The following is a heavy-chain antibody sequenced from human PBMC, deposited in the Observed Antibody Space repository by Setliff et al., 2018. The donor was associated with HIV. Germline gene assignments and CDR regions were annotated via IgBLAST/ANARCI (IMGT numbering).Heavy chain of an antibody. D-gene: IGHD4-17*01. V-gene: IGHV1-45*02. CDR1: GYTFTYRY. J-gene: IGHJ6*03. CDR3: ASNGNSVGNYYHYYMDV. CDR2: ITPFNGNT. Sequence: VKVSCKASGYTFTYRYLHWVRQAPGQALEWMGWITPFNGNTNYAQKFQDRVTITRDRSMSTAYMELSSLRSEDTAMYYCASNGNSVGNYYHYYMDVWGKGTTVTVSS.